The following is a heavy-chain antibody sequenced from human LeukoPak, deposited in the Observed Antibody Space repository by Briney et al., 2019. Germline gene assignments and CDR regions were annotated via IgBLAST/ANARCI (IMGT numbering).Heavy chain of an antibody. J-gene: IGHJ4*02. V-gene: IGHV3-15*01. CDR3: AKVSVVTAIPYYFDY. CDR1: GFTFSNAW. D-gene: IGHD2-21*02. CDR2: IKSKTDGGTT. Sequence: PGGSLRLSCAASGFTFSNAWMTWVRQAPGKGLEWVGRIKSKTDGGTTDYAAPVKGRFTISRDNSENTLYLQMNSLRAEDTAVYYRAKVSVVTAIPYYFDYWGQGTLVTVSS.